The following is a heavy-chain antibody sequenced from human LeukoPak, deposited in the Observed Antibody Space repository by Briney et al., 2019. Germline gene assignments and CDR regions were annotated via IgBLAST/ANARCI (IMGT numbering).Heavy chain of an antibody. V-gene: IGHV1-18*01. CDR3: ARDDGSGRKIDY. Sequence: ASVKVSCKASGGTFSSYAISWVRQAPGQGLEWMGWISAYNGNTNYAQKLQGRVTMTTDTSTSTAYMELRSLRSDDTAVYYCARDDGSGRKIDYWGQGTLVTVSS. J-gene: IGHJ4*02. CDR2: ISAYNGNT. CDR1: GGTFSSYA. D-gene: IGHD3-10*01.